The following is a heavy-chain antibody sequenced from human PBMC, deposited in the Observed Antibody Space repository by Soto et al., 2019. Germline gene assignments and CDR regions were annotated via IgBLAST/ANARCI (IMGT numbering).Heavy chain of an antibody. J-gene: IGHJ4*02. Sequence: ASVKVSCKASGYTFTTYDLSWVRQAPGQGLEWMGWISPYSGNTKYAQKLQGRVTMTTDTSTNTAYVELRSLRSDDTAVYYCARRARYCSAGTCYHPYYFDSWGQGTQVTVSS. V-gene: IGHV1-18*01. CDR2: ISPYSGNT. CDR1: GYTFTTYD. D-gene: IGHD2-15*01. CDR3: ARRARYCSAGTCYHPYYFDS.